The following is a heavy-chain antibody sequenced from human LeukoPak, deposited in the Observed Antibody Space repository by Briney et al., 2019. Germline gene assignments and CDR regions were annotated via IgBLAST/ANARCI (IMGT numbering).Heavy chain of an antibody. J-gene: IGHJ4*02. Sequence: ASVKVSCKASGYTFTSYAMNWVRQAPGQGLEWMGWMNTNTGNPTYAQGFTGRFVFSLDTSVSTAYLQISSLKAEDTAVYYCARALSLRYFVRGHLDYWGQGTLVTVSS. CDR3: ARALSLRYFVRGHLDY. CDR1: GYTFTSYA. CDR2: MNTNTGNP. D-gene: IGHD3-9*01. V-gene: IGHV7-4-1*02.